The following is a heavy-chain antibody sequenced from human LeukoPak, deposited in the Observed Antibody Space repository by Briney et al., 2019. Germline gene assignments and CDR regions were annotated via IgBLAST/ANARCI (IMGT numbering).Heavy chain of an antibody. Sequence: PSETLSLTCTVSGGSISSSSYYWGWIRQPPGKGLEWIGSIYYSGSTYYNPSLKSRVTISVDTSKNQFSLKLSSVTAADTAVYYCASPYDSSSLDYWGQGTLVTVSS. CDR1: GGSISSSSYY. D-gene: IGHD3-22*01. CDR2: IYYSGST. V-gene: IGHV4-39*01. J-gene: IGHJ4*02. CDR3: ASPYDSSSLDY.